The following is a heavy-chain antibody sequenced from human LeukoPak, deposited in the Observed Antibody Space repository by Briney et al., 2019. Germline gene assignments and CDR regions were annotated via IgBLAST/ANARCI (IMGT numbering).Heavy chain of an antibody. CDR2: IFSNGDT. Sequence: GGSLRLSCTASEFTVSRNYMLWVRQAPGKGLEWVSLIFSNGDTHYSGSVKGRFTISRDTSKNTVSLQMNSLRVEDTAMYYCTRDQMDYWGEGTLVTVSS. J-gene: IGHJ4*02. CDR3: TRDQMDY. V-gene: IGHV3-53*01. CDR1: EFTVSRNY. D-gene: IGHD5-24*01.